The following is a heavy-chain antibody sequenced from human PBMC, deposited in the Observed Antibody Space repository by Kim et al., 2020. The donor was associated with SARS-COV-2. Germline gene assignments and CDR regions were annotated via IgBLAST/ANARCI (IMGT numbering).Heavy chain of an antibody. CDR3: AKDDGYYYDSRGCLDY. J-gene: IGHJ4*02. Sequence: SMEGRFTISGDNSKNTLYLQMSSLRAEDTAVYYLAKDDGYYYDSRGCLDYWGPGTLVTVSS. D-gene: IGHD3-22*01. V-gene: IGHV3-30*02.